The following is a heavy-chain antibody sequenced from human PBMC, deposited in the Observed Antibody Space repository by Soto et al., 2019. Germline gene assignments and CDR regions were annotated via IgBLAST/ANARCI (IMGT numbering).Heavy chain of an antibody. CDR1: GGAFGRYS. Sequence: GASVKVSCKTSGGAFGRYSVSWVRQAPGQGLEWIGGVIPVFNTSNYSLKFQGRVAIFADVSTSTVFMELRSLRSEDTALSYCARGDEMTAVTIFEYWGQGTLVTVSS. CDR3: ARGDEMTAVTIFEY. D-gene: IGHD4-17*01. J-gene: IGHJ4*02. CDR2: VIPVFNTS. V-gene: IGHV1-69*13.